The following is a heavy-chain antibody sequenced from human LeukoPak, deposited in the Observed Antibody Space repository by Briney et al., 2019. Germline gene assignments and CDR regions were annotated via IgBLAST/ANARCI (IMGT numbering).Heavy chain of an antibody. Sequence: ASVKVSCKVSGYTLTELSMHWVRQAPGKGLEWMGGFDPEDGETIYAQKFQGRVTMTEDTSTDTAHMELSSLRSEDTAVYYCATSRAFDYGMDVWGQGTTVTASS. CDR3: ATSRAFDYGMDV. V-gene: IGHV1-24*01. CDR2: FDPEDGET. CDR1: GYTLTELS. J-gene: IGHJ6*02.